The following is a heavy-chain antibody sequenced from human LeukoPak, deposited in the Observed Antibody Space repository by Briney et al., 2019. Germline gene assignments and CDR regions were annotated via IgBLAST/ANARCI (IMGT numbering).Heavy chain of an antibody. J-gene: IGHJ4*02. CDR1: STYW. CDR2: IYYSGST. D-gene: IGHD3-10*01. V-gene: IGHV4-39*01. CDR3: ARHYGP. Sequence: STYWMNWARQPPGKGLEWIGSIYYSGSTYYNPSLKSRVTISVDTSKNQFSLELNSVTATDTAVYYCARHYGPWGQGTLVTVSS.